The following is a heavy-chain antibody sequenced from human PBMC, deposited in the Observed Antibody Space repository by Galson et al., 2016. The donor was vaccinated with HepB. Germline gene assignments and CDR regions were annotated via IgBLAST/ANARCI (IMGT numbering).Heavy chain of an antibody. J-gene: IGHJ4*02. CDR3: AREAPIAAPGANDC. D-gene: IGHD6-13*01. CDR1: GFTFNSFG. CDR2: IWYDGSNK. V-gene: IGHV3-33*01. Sequence: LRLSCAASGFTFNSFGMHWVRQAPGKGLEWVAVIWYDGSNKYYGDSVKGRFTISRDNSKNTLYLQMNSLRAEDTAIYYCAREAPIAAPGANDCWGQGTQVTVSS.